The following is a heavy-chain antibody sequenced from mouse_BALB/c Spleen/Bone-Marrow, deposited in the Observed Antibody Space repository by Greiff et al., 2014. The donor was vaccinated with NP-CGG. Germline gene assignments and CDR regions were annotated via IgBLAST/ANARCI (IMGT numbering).Heavy chain of an antibody. CDR2: INPYNDGT. CDR3: AREGWLLRFDY. Sequence: VQLKQSGPELVKPGASVKMSCKASGYTFTAYVMHWVKQKPGQGLEWIGYINPYNDGTNYIEKFKGKATLTSDIPSSTAYMELSSLTSEDSAVYYCAREGWLLRFDYWGQGTTRTVSS. V-gene: IGHV1-14*01. J-gene: IGHJ2*01. CDR1: GYTFTAYV. D-gene: IGHD2-3*01.